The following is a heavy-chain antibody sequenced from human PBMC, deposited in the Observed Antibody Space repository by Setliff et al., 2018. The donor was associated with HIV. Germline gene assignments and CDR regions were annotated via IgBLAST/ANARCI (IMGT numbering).Heavy chain of an antibody. CDR3: ARGLTRGGYYYYFYMDV. D-gene: IGHD7-27*01. V-gene: IGHV4-4*08. CDR1: GDSISTYY. CDR2: IYTSGGT. J-gene: IGHJ6*03. Sequence: PSETLSLTCTVSGDSISTYYWSWIRQPPGKGLEWIGYIYTSGGTNYNPSLKSRVTISKDTSKNHFSLKLTSVTAADTAVYYCARGLTRGGYYYYFYMDVWGKGTTVTVSS.